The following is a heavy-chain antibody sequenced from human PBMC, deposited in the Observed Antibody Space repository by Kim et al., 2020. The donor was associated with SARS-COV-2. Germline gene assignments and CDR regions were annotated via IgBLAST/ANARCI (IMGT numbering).Heavy chain of an antibody. J-gene: IGHJ6*03. CDR1: GFTFNTYA. CDR2: IWTSGGST. CDR3: AKSIVVSGGWHGCDD. D-gene: IGHD2-15*01. Sequence: GGSLRLSCAASGFTFNTYAMSWVRQAPGKGLEWVSVIWTSGGSTYSEASEKGWFTSSSDTSKNTPFLIKNSTRVDATAVYYCAKSIVVSGGWHGCDDWG. V-gene: IGHV3-23*01.